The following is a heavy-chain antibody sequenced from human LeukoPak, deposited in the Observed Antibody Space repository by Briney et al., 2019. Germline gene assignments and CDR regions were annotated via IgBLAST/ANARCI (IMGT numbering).Heavy chain of an antibody. J-gene: IGHJ4*02. CDR2: ISCDGSNK. CDR1: GFTFSSYG. V-gene: IGHV3-30*18. Sequence: GRSLRLSCAASGFTFSSYGMHWVRQAPGKGLEWVAVISCDGSNKYYADPVKGRFTISRDNSKNTLYLQMNSLRAEDTAVYYCAKDLVSGTMIVTPLGYWGQGTLVTVSS. D-gene: IGHD3-22*01. CDR3: AKDLVSGTMIVTPLGY.